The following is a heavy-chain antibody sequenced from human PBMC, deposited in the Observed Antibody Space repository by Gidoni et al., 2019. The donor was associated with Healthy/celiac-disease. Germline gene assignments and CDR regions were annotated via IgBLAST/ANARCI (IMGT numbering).Heavy chain of an antibody. J-gene: IGHJ4*02. Sequence: QVQLQESGPGLVKPSETLSLTCTVSGGSISSYYWSWIRQPPGKGLEWIGYIYYSGSTNYNPSLKSRVTISVDTSKNQFSLKLSSVTAADTAVYYCARDRRGHFDYWGQGTLVTVSS. CDR3: ARDRRGHFDY. CDR1: GGSISSYY. CDR2: IYYSGST. V-gene: IGHV4-59*01.